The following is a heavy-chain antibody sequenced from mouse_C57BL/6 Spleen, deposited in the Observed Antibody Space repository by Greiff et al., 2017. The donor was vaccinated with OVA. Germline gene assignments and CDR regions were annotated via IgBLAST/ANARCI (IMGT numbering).Heavy chain of an antibody. Sequence: EVKVVESGEGLVKPGGSLKLSCAASGFTFSSYAMSWVRQTPEKRLEWVAYISSGGDYIYYADTVKGRFTISRDNARNTLYLQMSSLKSEDTAMYYCTRPSGPVLRKGAMDYWGQGTSVTVSS. CDR2: ISSGGDYI. V-gene: IGHV5-9-1*02. CDR1: GFTFSSYA. D-gene: IGHD1-1*01. J-gene: IGHJ4*01. CDR3: TRPSGPVLRKGAMDY.